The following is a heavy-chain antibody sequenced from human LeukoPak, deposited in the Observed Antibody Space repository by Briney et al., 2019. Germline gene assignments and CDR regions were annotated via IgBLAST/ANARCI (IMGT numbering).Heavy chain of an antibody. V-gene: IGHV1-2*04. CDR3: ARGPEVYYYMDV. CDR1: GYTFTGYY. Sequence: ASVKVPCKASGYTFTGYYMHWVRQAPGQGLEWMGWINPNSGGTNYAQKFQGWVTMTRDTSISTVYMELSSLRSEDTAVYYCARGPEVYYYMDVWGKGTTVTVSS. J-gene: IGHJ6*03. CDR2: INPNSGGT.